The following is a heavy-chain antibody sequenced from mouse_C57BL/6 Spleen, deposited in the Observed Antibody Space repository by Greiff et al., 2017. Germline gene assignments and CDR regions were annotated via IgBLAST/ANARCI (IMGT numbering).Heavy chain of an antibody. J-gene: IGHJ2*01. D-gene: IGHD1-1*01. CDR2: IHPNSGST. V-gene: IGHV1-64*01. CDR3: ARYNCGSSYYYFDY. Sequence: QVQLQQPGAELVKPGASVKLSCKASGYTFTSYWMHWVKQRPGQGLEWIGMIHPNSGSTNYNEKFKSKATLTVDKSSSTAYMQLSSLTSEDSAVYYCARYNCGSSYYYFDYWGQGTTLTVSS. CDR1: GYTFTSYW.